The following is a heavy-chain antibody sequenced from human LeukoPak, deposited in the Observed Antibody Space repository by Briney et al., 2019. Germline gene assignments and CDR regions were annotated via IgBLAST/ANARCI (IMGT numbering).Heavy chain of an antibody. CDR3: ARHTKYSSSFDAFDI. V-gene: IGHV5-51*01. CDR2: IYPGDPDT. Sequence: GESLKISCKGSGYSFTSYWIGWVRQMPGKGLEWMGIIYPGDPDTRYSPSFQGQVTISADKSISTAYLQWSSLKASDTAMYYCARHTKYSSSFDAFDIWGQGTMVTVSS. J-gene: IGHJ3*02. D-gene: IGHD6-13*01. CDR1: GYSFTSYW.